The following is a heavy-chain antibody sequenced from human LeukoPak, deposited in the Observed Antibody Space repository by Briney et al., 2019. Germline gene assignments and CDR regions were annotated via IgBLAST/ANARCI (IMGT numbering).Heavy chain of an antibody. J-gene: IGHJ5*02. Sequence: GGSLRLSCAPSGYTFNDSGKNWVRQARGRGGEWVSYICRSGVYIYYTDPQRGVYTLSRDNAKNSLSVQKNTQRAGDTPIYFCARDFRIYYGSGSYGSRFDPWGQGTLVTVSS. CDR1: GYTFNDSG. V-gene: IGHV3-21*01. D-gene: IGHD3-10*01. CDR2: ICRSGVYI. CDR3: ARDFRIYYGSGSYGSRFDP.